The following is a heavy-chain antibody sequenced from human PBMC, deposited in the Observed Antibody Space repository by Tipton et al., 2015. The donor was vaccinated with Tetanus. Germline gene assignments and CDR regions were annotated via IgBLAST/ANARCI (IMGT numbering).Heavy chain of an antibody. CDR3: ARDSAPYRFGNNWFDP. V-gene: IGHV3-21*01. Sequence: SLRLSCAASGFTFSGYTMNWVRQAPGKGLEWVSSISSTNTYMYYADSVKGRFTVSRDNAQNSLYLQMNNLRAEDTAVYYCARDSAPYRFGNNWFDPWGQGTLVTVSS. CDR2: ISSTNTYM. J-gene: IGHJ5*02. D-gene: IGHD3-16*01. CDR1: GFTFSGYT.